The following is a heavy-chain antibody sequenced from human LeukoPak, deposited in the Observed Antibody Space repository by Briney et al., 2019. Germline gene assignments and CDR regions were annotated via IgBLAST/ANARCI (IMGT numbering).Heavy chain of an antibody. CDR1: GGSISSYY. V-gene: IGHV4-59*01. D-gene: IGHD1-26*01. Sequence: PSETLSLTCTVSGGSISSYYWSWIRQPPGKGLEWIGYIYYRGSTNYNPSLKSRVPKPQDHPKNQSSLKLGSVTRAGQGVYIYYSGSTNYNPSLKSRVTISVDTSKNQFSLKRSSVTAADTAVYCCARGLSGYASSLGYWGQGTLVTVSA. J-gene: IGHJ4*02. CDR3: YSGSTNYNPSLKSRVTISVDTSKNQFSLKRSSVTAADTAVYCCARGLSGYASSLGY. CDR2: IYYRGST.